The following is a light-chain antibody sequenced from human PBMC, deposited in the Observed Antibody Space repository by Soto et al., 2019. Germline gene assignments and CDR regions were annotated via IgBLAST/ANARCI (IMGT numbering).Light chain of an antibody. CDR3: QHQRT. V-gene: IGKV3-15*01. J-gene: IGKJ2*01. CDR1: QSVSSN. Sequence: EIVMTQSPATLSVSPGERATLSCRASQSVSSNLAWYQQKPGQAPRLLIYGASTRATGIPARFSGSGSGTEFTLTISSLQSEDFAVYYCQHQRTFGQGTKPEIK. CDR2: GAS.